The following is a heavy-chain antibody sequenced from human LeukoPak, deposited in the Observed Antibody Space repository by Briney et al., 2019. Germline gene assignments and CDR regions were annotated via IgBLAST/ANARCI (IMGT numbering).Heavy chain of an antibody. CDR2: IRSKAYGGTT. J-gene: IGHJ4*02. CDR1: GFTFGDYA. V-gene: IGHV3-49*03. D-gene: IGHD6-13*01. Sequence: PGGFLRLSCTASGFTFGDYAMSWFRQAPGKGLEWVGFIRSKAYGGTTEYAASVKGRFTISRDDSKSIAYLQMNSLKTEDTAVYYCTRAPIDSSPDYWGQGTLVTVSS. CDR3: TRAPIDSSPDY.